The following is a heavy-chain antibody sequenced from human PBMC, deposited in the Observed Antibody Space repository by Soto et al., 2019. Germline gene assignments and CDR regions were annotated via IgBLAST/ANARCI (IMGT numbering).Heavy chain of an antibody. J-gene: IGHJ4*02. D-gene: IGHD7-27*01. CDR1: GSASSNYE. CDR2: TSSSGSTM. CDR3: ARALATWGSRTYFDC. V-gene: IGHV3-48*03. Sequence: EVQLVESGGGLVQPGGSLGLSCAASGSASSNYEWNWVRRAQGGGRGGVSYTSSSGSTMYYADSVKGRFTISRDNAKNSLYLQMNSLRAEDTAVYYCARALATWGSRTYFDCWGQGTLVTVSS.